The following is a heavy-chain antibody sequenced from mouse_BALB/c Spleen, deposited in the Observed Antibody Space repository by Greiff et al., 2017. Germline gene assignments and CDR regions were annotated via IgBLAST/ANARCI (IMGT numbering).Heavy chain of an antibody. CDR2: ISYSGST. CDR3: ARYQGYGYYFDY. V-gene: IGHV3-8*02. Sequence: VQLKESGPSLVKPSQTLSLTYSVTGDSITSGYWNWIRKFPGIKLEYMGYISYSGSTYYNPSLKSRISITRDTSKNQYYLQLNSVTTEDTATYYCARYQGYGYYFDYWGQGTTLTVSS. D-gene: IGHD1-2*01. J-gene: IGHJ2*01. CDR1: GDSITSGY.